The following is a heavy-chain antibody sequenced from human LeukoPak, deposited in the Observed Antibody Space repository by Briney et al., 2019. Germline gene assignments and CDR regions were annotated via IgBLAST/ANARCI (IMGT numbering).Heavy chain of an antibody. CDR3: AKEHSLSLDC. Sequence: GGSLRLSCAASGFTFRNYDMHWVRQAPGKGLEWVAYIRYDGSNRFYADSVKGRFTISRDISKNTLFLQMNSLRPEDTAVYYCAKEHSLSLDCWGQGTLVTVSS. J-gene: IGHJ4*02. V-gene: IGHV3-30*02. D-gene: IGHD2/OR15-2a*01. CDR2: IRYDGSNR. CDR1: GFTFRNYD.